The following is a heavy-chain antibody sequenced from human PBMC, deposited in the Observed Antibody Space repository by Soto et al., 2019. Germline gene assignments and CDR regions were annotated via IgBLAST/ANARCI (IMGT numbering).Heavy chain of an antibody. D-gene: IGHD6-6*01. CDR3: ARGIGALSSSLWVSWFDP. CDR2: MNPNRGNT. V-gene: IGHV1-8*01. CDR1: GYTFTSYD. Sequence: QVQLVQSGAEVKKPGASVKVSCKASGYTFTSYDINWVRQATGQGLEWMGWMNPNRGNTGYAQKLQGRVTMTRNTSISTAYMELSSLRSEDTAVYYCARGIGALSSSLWVSWFDPWGQGTLVTVSS. J-gene: IGHJ5*02.